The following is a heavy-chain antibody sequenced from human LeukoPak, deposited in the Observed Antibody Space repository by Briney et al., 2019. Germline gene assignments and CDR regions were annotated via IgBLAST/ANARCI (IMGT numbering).Heavy chain of an antibody. CDR1: GGSISSGGYY. D-gene: IGHD2-15*01. CDR3: ARDGRSGPHSLFDY. CDR2: IYHSGST. Sequence: SETLSLTCSVSGGSISSGGYYWSWIRQPPGKGLEWIGYIYHSGSTYYNPSLKSRVTISVDRSKNQFSLKLSSVTAADTAVYYCARDGRSGPHSLFDYWGQGTLVTVSS. J-gene: IGHJ4*02. V-gene: IGHV4-30-2*01.